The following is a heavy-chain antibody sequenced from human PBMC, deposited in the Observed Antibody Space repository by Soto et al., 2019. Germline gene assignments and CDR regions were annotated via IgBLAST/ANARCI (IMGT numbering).Heavy chain of an antibody. CDR2: IYYSGST. CDR1: GGSISSGDYY. J-gene: IGHJ4*02. Sequence: PSETLSLTCTVSGGSISSGDYYWSWIRQPPGKGLEWIGYIYYSGSTYYNPSLKSRVTISVDTSKNQFSLKLSSVTAADTAAYYCARDVQHYYDSSGYHGVIDYWGQGTLVTVSS. D-gene: IGHD3-22*01. CDR3: ARDVQHYYDSSGYHGVIDY. V-gene: IGHV4-30-4*01.